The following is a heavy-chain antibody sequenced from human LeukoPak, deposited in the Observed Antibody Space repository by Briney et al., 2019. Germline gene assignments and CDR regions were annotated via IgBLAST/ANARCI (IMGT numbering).Heavy chain of an antibody. CDR3: ARNNGMDV. V-gene: IGHV3-7*03. Sequence: GGSLRLSCAASGFTFSSYAMSWVRQVPGRGPEWVANVNRDGSETYYLDSVKGRFTISKDNAKNSLYLQMNSLRAEDTALYHRARNNGMDVWGQGTTVIVSS. J-gene: IGHJ6*02. CDR2: VNRDGSET. CDR1: GFTFSSYA.